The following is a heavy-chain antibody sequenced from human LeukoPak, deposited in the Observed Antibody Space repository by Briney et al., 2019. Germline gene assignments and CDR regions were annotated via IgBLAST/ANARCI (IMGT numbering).Heavy chain of an antibody. CDR3: ATRTSGAFDF. Sequence: PGGSLRLSCSASGFPFSSYAMHWVRQAPGKGLEYVSAISDSGGSTYYADSVKGRFTISRDNSKNTLYLQMNSLRAEDTAVYYCATRTSGAFDFWGQGTMVIVS. V-gene: IGHV3-64*04. CDR1: GFPFSSYA. J-gene: IGHJ3*01. CDR2: ISDSGGST.